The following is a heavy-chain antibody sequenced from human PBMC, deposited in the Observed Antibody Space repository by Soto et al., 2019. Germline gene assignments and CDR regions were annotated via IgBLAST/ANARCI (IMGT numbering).Heavy chain of an antibody. CDR1: GFTFSSYG. J-gene: IGHJ4*02. CDR2: IWYDGSNK. CDR3: ARDSDRYYFDY. V-gene: IGHV3-33*01. Sequence: GGSLRLSCAASGFTFSSYGMHWVRQAPGKGLEWVAVIWYDGSNKYYADSVKGRFTISRDNSKNTLYLQMNSLRAEDTAVYYCARDSDRYYFDYWGQGTLVTVSS.